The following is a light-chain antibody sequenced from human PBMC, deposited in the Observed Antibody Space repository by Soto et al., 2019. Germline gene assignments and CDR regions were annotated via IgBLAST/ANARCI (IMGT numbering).Light chain of an antibody. CDR3: SSYSSVSTLVV. J-gene: IGLJ2*01. V-gene: IGLV2-14*01. CDR1: STDVGSYNF. CDR2: EVT. Sequence: QSALTQPASVSGSPGQSITISCAGTSTDVGSYNFVSWFQQHPGKVPKLMIYEVTNRPSGVSDRFSGSKSGNTASLTISGLQPGDEADYYCSSYSSVSTLVVFGGGTQLTVL.